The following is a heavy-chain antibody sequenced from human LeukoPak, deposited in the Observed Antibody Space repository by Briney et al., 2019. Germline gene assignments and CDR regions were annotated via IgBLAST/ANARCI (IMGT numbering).Heavy chain of an antibody. CDR3: ARDWFTRLGELSPDRAFDY. D-gene: IGHD3-16*02. V-gene: IGHV3-53*01. CDR1: GFTVSSNS. CDR2: IYSDNT. Sequence: GGSLRLSCTVSGFTVSSNSMSWVRQAPGKGLEWVSFIYSDNTHYSDSVKGRFTISRDNAKNSLYLQMSSLRAEDTALYYCARDWFTRLGELSPDRAFDYWGQGTLVTVSS. J-gene: IGHJ4*02.